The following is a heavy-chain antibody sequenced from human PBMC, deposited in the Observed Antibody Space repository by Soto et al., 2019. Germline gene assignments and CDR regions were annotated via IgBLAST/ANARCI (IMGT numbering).Heavy chain of an antibody. CDR2: IYSGGST. Sequence: EVQLVETGGGLIQPGGSLSLSCAASGFTVSSNYMTWVRQAPGKGLEWVSVIYSGGSTYYADSVKGRFTISRDNSKNTLYLQMNILRAEDTAVYYCARGAAEYYFDYWGQGTLVTVSS. D-gene: IGHD6-13*01. J-gene: IGHJ4*02. CDR1: GFTVSSNY. V-gene: IGHV3-53*02. CDR3: ARGAAEYYFDY.